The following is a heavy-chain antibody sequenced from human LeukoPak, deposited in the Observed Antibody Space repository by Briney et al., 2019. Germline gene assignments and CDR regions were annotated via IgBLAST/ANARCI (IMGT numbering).Heavy chain of an antibody. D-gene: IGHD6-19*01. CDR1: GFTFSSYA. V-gene: IGHV3-23*01. CDR3: AKDPRWYSSGWYYFDY. J-gene: IGHJ4*02. Sequence: GGSLRLSCAASGFTFSSYAMSWVRQAPGKGLEWVSAISGSGGSTYYADSVKGRFTISRDSSKNTLYLQMNSLRAEDTAVYYCAKDPRWYSSGWYYFDYWGQGTLVTVSS. CDR2: ISGSGGST.